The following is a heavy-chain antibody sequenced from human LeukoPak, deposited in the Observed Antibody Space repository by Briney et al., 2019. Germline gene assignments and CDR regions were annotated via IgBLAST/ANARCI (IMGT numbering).Heavy chain of an antibody. J-gene: IGHJ4*02. CDR1: GFTFSSYS. D-gene: IGHD6-19*01. Sequence: GGSLRLSCAASGFTFSSYSMNWVRQAPGKGLEWVSYISSSSSTMYYADSVRGRFTISRDNAKKSLYLQMNSLRAEDTAVYYCARDQWPLPNDYWGQGTLVTVSS. V-gene: IGHV3-48*04. CDR2: ISSSSSTM. CDR3: ARDQWPLPNDY.